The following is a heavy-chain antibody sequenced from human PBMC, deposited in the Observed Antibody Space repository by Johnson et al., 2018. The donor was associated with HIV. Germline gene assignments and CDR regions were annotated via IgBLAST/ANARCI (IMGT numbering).Heavy chain of an antibody. J-gene: IGHJ3*01. D-gene: IGHD2-8*02. CDR3: AREGGVHCTGGVCYRSTDAFDF. CDR2: IQSDGSST. Sequence: VQLVESGGGLVQPGGSLRLSCAASGFTFSRYWLDWVRQAPGTGLVWVSRIQSDGSSTAYADSVQDRFTIPRAHAKNTLYLQMNSWRAEDTAVYYCAREGGVHCTGGVCYRSTDAFDFWGQGTMVTVSS. CDR1: GFTFSRYW. V-gene: IGHV3-74*01.